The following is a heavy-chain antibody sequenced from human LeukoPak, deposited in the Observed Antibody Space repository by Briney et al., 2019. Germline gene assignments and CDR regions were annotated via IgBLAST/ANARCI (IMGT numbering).Heavy chain of an antibody. CDR3: ARATTYYYGSGSYPIFDYFDY. D-gene: IGHD3-10*01. CDR2: ISAYNGNT. V-gene: IGHV1-18*01. CDR1: GYTFTSYG. Sequence: ASVKVSCKASGYTFTSYGISWVRQAPGQGLEWMGWISAYNGNTDYAQKLQGRVTMTTDTSTSTAYMELRSLRSDDTAVYYCARATTYYYGSGSYPIFDYFDYWGQGTLVTVSS. J-gene: IGHJ4*02.